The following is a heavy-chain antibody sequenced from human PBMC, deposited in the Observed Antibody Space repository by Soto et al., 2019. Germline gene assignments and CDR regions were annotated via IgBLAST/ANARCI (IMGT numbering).Heavy chain of an antibody. Sequence: GASLKVSCKASGYTCTSYGISWLRQAPGQGLEWMGWISAYNGNTNYAQKLQGRVTMTTDTATSTAYMELRSLRSDDTAVYYCARRAPPGIAGGYNWFDPWGQGTLVTVSS. D-gene: IGHD6-13*01. CDR3: ARRAPPGIAGGYNWFDP. CDR1: GYTCTSYG. V-gene: IGHV1-18*04. J-gene: IGHJ5*02. CDR2: ISAYNGNT.